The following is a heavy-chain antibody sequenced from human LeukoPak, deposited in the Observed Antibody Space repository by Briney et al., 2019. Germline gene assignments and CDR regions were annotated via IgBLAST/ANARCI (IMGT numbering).Heavy chain of an antibody. J-gene: IGHJ4*02. Sequence: PSQTLSLTCTVSSGSISSGGYYWTWIRQPPGKGLEWIGSIYHSGSTYYNPSLKSRVTISVDRSQNHFSLKLSSVTVADTAVYYCARYGDRYCDSNSCYNYFDYWGQGTLVTVSS. CDR2: IYHSGST. V-gene: IGHV4-30-2*01. CDR1: SGSISSGGYY. D-gene: IGHD2-2*02. CDR3: ARYGDRYCDSNSCYNYFDY.